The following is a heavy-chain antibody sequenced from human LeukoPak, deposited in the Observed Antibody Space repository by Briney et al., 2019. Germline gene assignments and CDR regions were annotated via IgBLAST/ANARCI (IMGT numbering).Heavy chain of an antibody. CDR2: LTSGGGT. Sequence: PGGSLRLSCAASGFTFSSYAMSWVRQAPGRGLEWVSSLTSGGGTDYADSVKGRFTISRDNSKNTLYLQMNSLRAEDTAVYYCARKAGVGCYYDSSGYFPLDYWGQGTLVTVSS. CDR3: ARKAGVGCYYDSSGYFPLDY. V-gene: IGHV3-23*01. CDR1: GFTFSSYA. D-gene: IGHD3-22*01. J-gene: IGHJ4*02.